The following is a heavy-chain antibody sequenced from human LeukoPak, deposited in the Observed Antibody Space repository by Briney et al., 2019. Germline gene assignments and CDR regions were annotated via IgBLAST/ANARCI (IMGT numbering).Heavy chain of an antibody. Sequence: GGSLRLSCAASGFTVSSNYMSWVRQAPGKGLEWVSVIYSGSSTYYADSVKGRFTISRDNSKNTLHLQMNSLRAEDTAVYYCARDRSAYCSSTSCYYYYYYGMDVWGQGTTVTVSS. CDR3: ARDRSAYCSSTSCYYYYYYGMDV. CDR2: IYSGSST. D-gene: IGHD2-2*01. J-gene: IGHJ6*02. CDR1: GFTVSSNY. V-gene: IGHV3-53*01.